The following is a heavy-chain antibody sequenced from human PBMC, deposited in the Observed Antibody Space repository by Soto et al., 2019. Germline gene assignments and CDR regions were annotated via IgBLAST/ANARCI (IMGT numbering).Heavy chain of an antibody. D-gene: IGHD1-26*01. CDR2: IHYSGST. V-gene: IGHV4-30-4*01. CDR3: ARDLGSGSYYEEDY. Sequence: QVQLQESGPGLVEPSQTLSLTCTVSGASISSGVNFWSWIRQPPGKGLEWIGYIHYSGSTYFNPSPKSRLPXXVXTXXNQFSLRLTSVTAADTAVYYCARDLGSGSYYEEDYWGQGTLVTVSS. CDR1: GASISSGVNF. J-gene: IGHJ4*02.